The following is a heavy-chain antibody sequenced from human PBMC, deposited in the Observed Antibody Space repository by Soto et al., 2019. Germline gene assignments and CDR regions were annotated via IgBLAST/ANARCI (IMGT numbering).Heavy chain of an antibody. CDR3: ARGGRQLVLDWFDP. Sequence: QVQLQQWGAGLLKPSETLSLTCAVYGGSFSGYYWSWIRQPPGKGLEWIGEINHSGSTNYNPSLKSRVTLSVDTSKNQFSLKLSSVTAADTAVYYCARGGRQLVLDWFDPWGQGTLVTVSS. J-gene: IGHJ5*02. V-gene: IGHV4-34*01. CDR2: INHSGST. D-gene: IGHD6-13*01. CDR1: GGSFSGYY.